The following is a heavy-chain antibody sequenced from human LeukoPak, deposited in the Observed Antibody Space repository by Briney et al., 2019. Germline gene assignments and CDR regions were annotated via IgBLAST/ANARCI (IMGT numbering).Heavy chain of an antibody. D-gene: IGHD3-10*01. J-gene: IGHJ4*02. CDR1: GGSISSSSYY. CDR3: ASHLRYGSGYYYIDY. Sequence: PSETLSLTCTVSGGSISSSSYYWGWIRQPPGKGLEWIGTIFYSGSTYYSPSLKSRVTMSVDTSKSQFSLKLTSVTAAGTAVYYCASHLRYGSGYYYIDYWGQGTLVTVSS. CDR2: IFYSGST. V-gene: IGHV4-39*01.